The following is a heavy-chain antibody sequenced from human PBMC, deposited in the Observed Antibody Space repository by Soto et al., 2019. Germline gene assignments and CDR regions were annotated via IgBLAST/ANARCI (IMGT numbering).Heavy chain of an antibody. Sequence: GESLKISCKGSGYSFTSYWIVWVRQVPGKGVEWMGVIYPRDSDTRYSPSFQGQVTISADKSFSTAYLQWSGLKASDTAIYYCARQDGIALYYFDYWGQGTQVTVSS. CDR2: IYPRDSDT. J-gene: IGHJ4*02. CDR1: GYSFTSYW. CDR3: ARQDGIALYYFDY. D-gene: IGHD6-13*01. V-gene: IGHV5-51*01.